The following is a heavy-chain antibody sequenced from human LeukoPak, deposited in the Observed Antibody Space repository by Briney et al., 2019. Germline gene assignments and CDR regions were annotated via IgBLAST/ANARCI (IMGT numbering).Heavy chain of an antibody. V-gene: IGHV4-34*01. Sequence: SETLSLTCAVSGYSISSGYYWSWIRQPPGKGLGWIGEINHSGSTNYNPSLKSRVTISVDTSKNQFSLKLSSVTAADTAVYYCARGGDILTGYDFDIWGQGTMVTVSS. CDR1: GYSISSGYY. J-gene: IGHJ3*02. CDR3: ARGGDILTGYDFDI. CDR2: INHSGST. D-gene: IGHD3-9*01.